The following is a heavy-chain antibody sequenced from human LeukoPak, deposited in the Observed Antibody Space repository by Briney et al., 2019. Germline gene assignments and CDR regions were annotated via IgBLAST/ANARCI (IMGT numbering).Heavy chain of an antibody. V-gene: IGHV4-59*01. D-gene: IGHD6-13*01. CDR2: IYYSGST. Sequence: SETLSFTCTVSGGSISSYYWSWIRQPPGKGLEWIGYIYYSGSTNYNPSLKSRVTISVDTSKNQFSLKLSSVTAADTAVYYCARGPTAGDSFYYFDYWGQGTLVTVSS. CDR1: GGSISSYY. CDR3: ARGPTAGDSFYYFDY. J-gene: IGHJ4*02.